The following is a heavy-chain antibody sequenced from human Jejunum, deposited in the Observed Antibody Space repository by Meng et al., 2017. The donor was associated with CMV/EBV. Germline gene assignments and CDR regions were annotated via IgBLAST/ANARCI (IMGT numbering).Heavy chain of an antibody. CDR1: GLSVSDKY. Sequence: GLSVSDKYMSWVRQAPGKGLEWVAGLYTFGTTSYADSVKGRFTFSRDSSKNTLYLQMDSLRAEDTAVYYCAREKFCTPACSSVFDHWGQGTLVTVSS. J-gene: IGHJ4*02. CDR3: AREKFCTPACSSVFDH. CDR2: LYTFGTT. V-gene: IGHV3-53*01. D-gene: IGHD2-8*01.